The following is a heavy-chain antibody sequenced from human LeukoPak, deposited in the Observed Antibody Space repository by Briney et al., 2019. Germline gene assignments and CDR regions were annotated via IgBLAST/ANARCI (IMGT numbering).Heavy chain of an antibody. D-gene: IGHD3-10*01. CDR1: GDSISSGAYS. J-gene: IGHJ5*02. V-gene: IGHV4-30-2*01. CDR3: ARELWFANAPGSWLDP. Sequence: SETLSLTCVVSGDSISSGAYSWSWIRQPPGKGLEWIGYIFHTGSTFYNPSLKSRFTISVDNSKNQFSLRLSSVTAADTAVYYCARELWFANAPGSWLDPWGQGTLVTVSS. CDR2: IFHTGST.